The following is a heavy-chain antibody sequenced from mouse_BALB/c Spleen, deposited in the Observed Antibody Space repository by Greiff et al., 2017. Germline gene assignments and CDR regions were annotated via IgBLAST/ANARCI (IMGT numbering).Heavy chain of an antibody. J-gene: IGHJ4*01. CDR3: ARKGTTVVGYAMDY. CDR2: IDPSDSYT. D-gene: IGHD1-1*01. Sequence: VQLQQPGAELVKPGASVKLSCKASGYTFTSYWMHWVKQRPGQGLEWIGEIDPSDSYTNYNQKFKGKATLTVDKSSSTAYMQLSSLTSEDSAVYYCARKGTTVVGYAMDYWGQGTSVTVSS. CDR1: GYTFTSYW. V-gene: IGHV1-69*02.